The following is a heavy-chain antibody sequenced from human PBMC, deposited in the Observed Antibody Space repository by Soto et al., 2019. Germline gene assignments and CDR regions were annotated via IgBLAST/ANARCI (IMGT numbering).Heavy chain of an antibody. CDR3: ARQYYYDSSGAYFDY. V-gene: IGHV4-39*01. D-gene: IGHD3-22*01. J-gene: IGHJ4*02. CDR2: IYYSGST. CDR1: GGSISSSSYY. Sequence: PAETLSLTCTVSGGSISSSSYYWVWIRHPPGKGLEWIGSIYYSGSTYYNPSLKSRVTISVDTSKNQFSLKLSSVTAADTAVYYCARQYYYDSSGAYFDYWGQGTLVTVSS.